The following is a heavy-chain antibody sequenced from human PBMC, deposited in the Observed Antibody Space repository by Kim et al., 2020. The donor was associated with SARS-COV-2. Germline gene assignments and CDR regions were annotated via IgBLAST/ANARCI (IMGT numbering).Heavy chain of an antibody. Sequence: SETPSLTCAVYGGSFSGYYWSWIRQPPGKGLEWIGEINHSGSTNYNPSLKSRVTISVDTSKNQFSLKLSSVTAADTAVYYCARRGLQYSGYDLYYFDYWGQGTLVTVSS. V-gene: IGHV4-34*01. D-gene: IGHD5-12*01. CDR2: INHSGST. CDR3: ARRGLQYSGYDLYYFDY. J-gene: IGHJ4*02. CDR1: GGSFSGYY.